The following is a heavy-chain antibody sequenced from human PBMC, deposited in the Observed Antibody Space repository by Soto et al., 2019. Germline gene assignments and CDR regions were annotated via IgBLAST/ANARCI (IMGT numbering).Heavy chain of an antibody. Sequence: PGESLNISCKGSGYSFTSYWIGWVRQMPGKGLEWMGIIYPGDSDTRYSPSFQGQVTISADKSINTAYLQWSSLKASDTAMYYCARGPYSTAYGILTGHALGFEPWGQGTLVTVSS. CDR3: ARGPYSTAYGILTGHALGFEP. V-gene: IGHV5-51*01. CDR1: GYSFTSYW. CDR2: IYPGDSDT. J-gene: IGHJ5*02. D-gene: IGHD3-9*01.